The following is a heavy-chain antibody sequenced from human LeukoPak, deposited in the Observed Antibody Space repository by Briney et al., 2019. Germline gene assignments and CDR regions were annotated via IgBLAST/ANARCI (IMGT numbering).Heavy chain of an antibody. D-gene: IGHD3-10*01. Sequence: GGSLRLSCEASGFTFSSYWMNWVRQAPGKGLEWVANIKQDGSENYYVDSVKGRFTIFRDNAKNSLYLQMNSLRAEDTAVYYCARSSILYGSGSYYDCWGQGTLVTVSS. CDR1: GFTFSSYW. V-gene: IGHV3-7*01. J-gene: IGHJ4*02. CDR3: ARSSILYGSGSYYDC. CDR2: IKQDGSEN.